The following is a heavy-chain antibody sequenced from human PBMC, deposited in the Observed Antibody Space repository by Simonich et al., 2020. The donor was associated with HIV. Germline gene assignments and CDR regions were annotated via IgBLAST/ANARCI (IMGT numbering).Heavy chain of an antibody. CDR2: IDWDYDK. Sequence: QVTLKESGPALVKPTQTLTLTCTFSGFSLSTSGMRVSWIRQPPGKALEWLARIDWDYDKFYSTSLKTRLTISKDTSKNQVVLTMTNMDPVDTATYYCARTPIIRGIIVAFDIWGQGTMVTVSS. J-gene: IGHJ3*02. CDR1: GFSLSTSGMR. CDR3: ARTPIIRGIIVAFDI. D-gene: IGHD3-10*01. V-gene: IGHV2-70*04.